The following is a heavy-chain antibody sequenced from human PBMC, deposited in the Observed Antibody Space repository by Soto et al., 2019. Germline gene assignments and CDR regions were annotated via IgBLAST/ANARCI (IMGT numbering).Heavy chain of an antibody. J-gene: IGHJ1*01. V-gene: IGHV1-69*13. D-gene: IGHD3-22*01. CDR2: IIPIFGTA. Sequence: SVKVSCKASGGTFGSYAISWVRQAPGQGLEWMGGIIPIFGTANYAQKFQGRVTITADESTSTAYMELSSLRSEDTAVYYCARGPGAYDSSGSHLAYWGQRSLVPVPS. CDR3: ARGPGAYDSSGSHLAY. CDR1: GGTFGSYA.